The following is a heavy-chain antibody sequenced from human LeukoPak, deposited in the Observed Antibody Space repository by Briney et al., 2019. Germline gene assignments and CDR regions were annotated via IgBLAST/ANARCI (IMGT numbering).Heavy chain of an antibody. CDR1: GYSFTSYW. V-gene: IGHV5-51*01. J-gene: IGHJ6*02. D-gene: IGHD4-17*01. Sequence: GESLKISCKGSGYSFTSYWIGWVRQMPGKGLEWMGIIYPGDSDTRYSPSFQGQVTISADKSISTAYLQWSSLKASDTAMYYRARSSSYGDYVYYYGMDVWGQGTTVTVS. CDR2: IYPGDSDT. CDR3: ARSSSYGDYVYYYGMDV.